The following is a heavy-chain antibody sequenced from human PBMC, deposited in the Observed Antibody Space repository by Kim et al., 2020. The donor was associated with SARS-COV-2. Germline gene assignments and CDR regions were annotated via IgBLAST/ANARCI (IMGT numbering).Heavy chain of an antibody. CDR2: INAANGNT. J-gene: IGHJ5*02. V-gene: IGHV1-3*01. CDR3: ARGFCNDVNCFNWFDP. CDR1: GNIFNRYV. D-gene: IGHD2-15*01. Sequence: ASVKVSCKASGNIFNRYVMHWVRQAPGQSLEWMGWINAANGNTKYSQKFQGRVTITWDTSARIAYMDLSSLTSEDTAVYYCARGFCNDVNCFNWFDPWGQGTLVTVSS.